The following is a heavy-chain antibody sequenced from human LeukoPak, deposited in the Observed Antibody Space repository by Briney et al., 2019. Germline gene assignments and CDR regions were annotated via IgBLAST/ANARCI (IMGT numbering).Heavy chain of an antibody. V-gene: IGHV4-4*07. CDR2: IYTSGST. J-gene: IGHJ3*02. Sequence: SETLSLTCTVSGGSISSYYWSWIRQPAGKGLEWIGRIYTSGSTNYNPSLKSRVTMSVDTSKNQFSLKLSSVTAADTAVYYCARVPIGYSYGRDAFDIWGQGTMVTVSS. D-gene: IGHD5-18*01. CDR3: ARVPIGYSYGRDAFDI. CDR1: GGSISSYY.